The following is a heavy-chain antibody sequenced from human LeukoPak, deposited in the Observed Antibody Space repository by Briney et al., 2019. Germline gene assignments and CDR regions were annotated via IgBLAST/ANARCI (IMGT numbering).Heavy chain of an antibody. D-gene: IGHD2-2*01. V-gene: IGHV1-2*02. CDR1: GYTFTGYY. Sequence: ASVNVSCKASGYTFTGYYMHWERQAPGQGLEWMGWINPNSGGTNYAQKFQGRVTMTRDTSTSTAYMELIRRRSYDTAVYYCAPQLLFDDAFDIWGQGTMVTVSS. J-gene: IGHJ3*02. CDR2: INPNSGGT. CDR3: APQLLFDDAFDI.